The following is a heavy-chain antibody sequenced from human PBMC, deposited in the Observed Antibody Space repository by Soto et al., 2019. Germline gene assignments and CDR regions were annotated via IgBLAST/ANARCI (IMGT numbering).Heavy chain of an antibody. D-gene: IGHD3-10*01. CDR2: ISRGSRFL. Sequence: SGGSLRLSCAASGFNFETYSMNWVRQTPGKGLEWVSSISRGSRFLHYADSMKGRFIISREDAESSLFLQIDSLRVEDTGVYFCARDYFGSGPDYYLDVWGTGTTVTVSS. CDR1: GFNFETYS. J-gene: IGHJ6*03. CDR3: ARDYFGSGPDYYLDV. V-gene: IGHV3-21*01.